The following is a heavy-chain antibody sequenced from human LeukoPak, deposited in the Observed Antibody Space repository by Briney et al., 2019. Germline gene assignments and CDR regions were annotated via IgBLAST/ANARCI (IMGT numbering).Heavy chain of an antibody. CDR3: ARAPYSSSWYYFDY. Sequence: SETLSLTCTVSGGSISSYYWSWIRQPPGKGLEWIGYIHNRGSTNYNPSLKSRVTISVDTSKNQFSLKLTSVTAADTAVYYCARAPYSSSWYYFDYWGQGTLVTVSS. CDR2: IHNRGST. D-gene: IGHD6-13*01. V-gene: IGHV4-59*01. CDR1: GGSISSYY. J-gene: IGHJ4*02.